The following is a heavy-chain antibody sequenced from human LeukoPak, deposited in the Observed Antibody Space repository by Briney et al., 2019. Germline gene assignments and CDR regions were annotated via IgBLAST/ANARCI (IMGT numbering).Heavy chain of an antibody. V-gene: IGHV3-23*01. D-gene: IGHD3-16*02. CDR1: GFTVSSNY. CDR2: ISGSGGST. J-gene: IGHJ4*02. Sequence: GGSLRLSCAASGFTVSSNYMSWVRQAPGKGLEWVSAISGSGGSTYYADSVKGRFTISRDNSKNTLYLQMNSLRAEDTAVYYCAKFYYDYVWGSYRNWGQGTLVTVSS. CDR3: AKFYYDYVWGSYRN.